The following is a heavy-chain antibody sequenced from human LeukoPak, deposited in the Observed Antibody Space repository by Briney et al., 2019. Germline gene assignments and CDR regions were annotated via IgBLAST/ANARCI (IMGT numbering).Heavy chain of an antibody. J-gene: IGHJ4*02. CDR3: ARWYIAAADY. CDR1: GFTFSSYG. CDR2: IRYDGSNK. V-gene: IGHV3-30*02. Sequence: PGGSLRLSCSTSGFTFSSYGMHWVRQAPGKGLEWVAFIRYDGSNKYYADSVKGRFTISRDNAKNSLYLQMNSLRAEDTAVYYCARWYIAAADYWGQGTLVTVSS. D-gene: IGHD6-13*01.